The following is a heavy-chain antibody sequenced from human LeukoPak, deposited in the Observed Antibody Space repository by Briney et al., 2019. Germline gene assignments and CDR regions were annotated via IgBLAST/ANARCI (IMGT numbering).Heavy chain of an antibody. V-gene: IGHV4-4*07. Sequence: SETLSLTCTVSGGSISSYYWSWIRQPAGKGLEWIGRIYTSGSTNYNPSLKSRVTMSVDTSKNQFSLKLSSVTAADTAVYYCAREIFSSSWSHYYYYYGMDVWGQGTTVTVSS. CDR1: GGSISSYY. CDR3: AREIFSSSWSHYYYYYGMDV. D-gene: IGHD6-13*01. J-gene: IGHJ6*02. CDR2: IYTSGST.